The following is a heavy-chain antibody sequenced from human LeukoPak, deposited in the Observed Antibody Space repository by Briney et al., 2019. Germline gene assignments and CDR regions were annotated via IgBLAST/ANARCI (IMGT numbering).Heavy chain of an antibody. V-gene: IGHV4-59*08. CDR3: ARHLGIRREYYFDY. J-gene: IGHJ4*02. Sequence: SETLSLTCTVSGGSISSYYWSWIRQPPGKGLEWMGYIYYSGSTNYNPSLKSRVTISVDTSKNQFSLKLSSVTAADTAVYYCARHLGIRREYYFDYWGQGTLVTVSS. CDR2: IYYSGST. CDR1: GGSISSYY. D-gene: IGHD7-27*01.